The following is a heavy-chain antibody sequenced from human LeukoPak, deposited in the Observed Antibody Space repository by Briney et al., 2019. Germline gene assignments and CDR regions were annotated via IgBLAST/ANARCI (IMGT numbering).Heavy chain of an antibody. V-gene: IGHV3-7*03. J-gene: IGHJ5*02. D-gene: IGHD1-20*01. CDR3: ASPLGITGTTGVSWFDP. CDR1: GFTFNTYW. Sequence: PAGGSLRLSCETSGFTFNTYWMSWVRQAPGKGLEWVANINQHGTEKDYVDSVKGRFTISRDNAKNSLYLQMNSLRAEDTAVYYCASPLGITGTTGVSWFDPWGQGTLVTVSS. CDR2: INQHGTEK.